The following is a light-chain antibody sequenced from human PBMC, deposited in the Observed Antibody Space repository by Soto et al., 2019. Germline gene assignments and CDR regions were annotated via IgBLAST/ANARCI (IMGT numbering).Light chain of an antibody. CDR2: DVS. CDR3: CSYAGSYTLGV. J-gene: IGLJ3*02. CDR1: SSDVGGYNY. Sequence: QSALTQPRSVSGSPGQSVTIFCTGTSSDVGGYNYVSWYQQYPGKAPKLIIYDVSKRPSGVPDRFSGSKSGNTASLTISGLQAENEADYYCCSYAGSYTLGVFGGGTKLTVL. V-gene: IGLV2-11*01.